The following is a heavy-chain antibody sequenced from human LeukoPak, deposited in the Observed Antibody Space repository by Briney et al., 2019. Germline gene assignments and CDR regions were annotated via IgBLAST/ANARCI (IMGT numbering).Heavy chain of an antibody. V-gene: IGHV3-20*04. CDR1: GFTFDDYG. CDR2: INWNGGST. D-gene: IGHD2-2*01. J-gene: IGHJ4*02. CDR3: ARGEIRYYCSSTSCMQGYFDY. Sequence: GGSLMLSCAASGFTFDDYGMSWVRPAPGKGLEWVSGINWNGGSTGYADSGKGRFTISRDNAKNSLYLQMNSLRAEDTALYYCARGEIRYYCSSTSCMQGYFDYWGQGTLVTVSS.